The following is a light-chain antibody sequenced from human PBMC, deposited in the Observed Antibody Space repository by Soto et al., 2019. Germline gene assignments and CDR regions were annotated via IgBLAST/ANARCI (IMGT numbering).Light chain of an antibody. J-gene: IGKJ1*01. CDR1: QNINNY. CDR2: DAS. Sequence: DIQMTQSPSSLSASVGDRVTITCQASQNINNYLNWYQQKPGRAPKLLIYDASNLEAGVPSRFRGSGSGTEFTLTISSLQPDDVATYYCQQYNSYLRTFGQGTKVDI. CDR3: QQYNSYLRT. V-gene: IGKV1-33*01.